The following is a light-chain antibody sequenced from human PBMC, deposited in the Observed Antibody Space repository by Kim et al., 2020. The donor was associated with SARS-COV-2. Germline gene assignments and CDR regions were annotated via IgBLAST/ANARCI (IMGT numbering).Light chain of an antibody. CDR1: SSDLGAYNF. CDR2: EVN. CDR3: SSYAGNNNLI. V-gene: IGLV2-8*01. Sequence: QSALTRPPSAPGSPGQSVTISCSGTSSDLGAYNFVSWYQEHPGKAPKVIIYEVNKRPSGVPDRFSASKSGNTASLTVSGLQADDEADYYCSSYAGNNNLIFGGGTKLTVL. J-gene: IGLJ2*01.